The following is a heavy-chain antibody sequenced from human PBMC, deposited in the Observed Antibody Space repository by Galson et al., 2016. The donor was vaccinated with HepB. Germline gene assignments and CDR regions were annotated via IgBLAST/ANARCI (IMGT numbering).Heavy chain of an antibody. CDR3: VREMAPGGAGV. V-gene: IGHV3-21*04. Sequence: SLRLSCAASGFTFRAYTMNWVRQAPGKGLQWVSSISSGSRHISNADPLKGRFSISSDNARNSLYLQMNSLEPEDSALYYCVREMAPGGAGVWGQGTTVTVSS. CDR1: GFTFRAYT. J-gene: IGHJ6*02. CDR2: ISSGSRHI. D-gene: IGHD3-16*01.